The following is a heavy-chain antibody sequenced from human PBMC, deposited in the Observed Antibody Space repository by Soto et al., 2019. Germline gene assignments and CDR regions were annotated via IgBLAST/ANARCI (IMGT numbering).Heavy chain of an antibody. J-gene: IGHJ4*02. CDR1: GFTFSSYS. CDR3: ARDHSSGAFDY. Sequence: EVQLVESGGGLVQPGGSLRLSCAASGFTFSSYSMNWVRQAPGKGLEWVSYISSSSSTIYYADSVKGRFTISRDNAKNSLYLQMNSLSAEDTAVYYCARDHSSGAFDYWGQGTLVTVSS. CDR2: ISSSSSTI. D-gene: IGHD6-25*01. V-gene: IGHV3-48*01.